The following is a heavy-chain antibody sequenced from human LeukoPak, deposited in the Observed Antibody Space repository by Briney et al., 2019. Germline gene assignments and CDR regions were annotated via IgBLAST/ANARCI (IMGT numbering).Heavy chain of an antibody. J-gene: IGHJ3*02. CDR1: GFTFSSYW. D-gene: IGHD4-23*01. CDR3: ARAYNDYGGLDAFDI. V-gene: IGHV3-7*03. Sequence: GGSLRLSCAASGFTFSSYWMSWVRQAPGKGLEWVANIKQDGSEKYYVDSVKGRFTISRDNAKNSLYLQMNSLRAEDTAVYYCARAYNDYGGLDAFDIWGQGTMVTVFS. CDR2: IKQDGSEK.